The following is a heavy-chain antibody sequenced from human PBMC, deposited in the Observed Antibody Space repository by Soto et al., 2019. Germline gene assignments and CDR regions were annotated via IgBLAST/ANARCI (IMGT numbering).Heavy chain of an antibody. J-gene: IGHJ5*02. Sequence: SETLSLTCTISGDSISSSYWNWIRQPPGKGLEWIGYMYYSGSTNYNPSLKSRVTISVDTSRNQFSLKLTSVTAADTAVYYCASQDHSRSSSGWFDPWGQGTLVTVSS. CDR1: GDSISSSY. D-gene: IGHD6-6*01. CDR2: MYYSGST. V-gene: IGHV4-59*01. CDR3: ASQDHSRSSSGWFDP.